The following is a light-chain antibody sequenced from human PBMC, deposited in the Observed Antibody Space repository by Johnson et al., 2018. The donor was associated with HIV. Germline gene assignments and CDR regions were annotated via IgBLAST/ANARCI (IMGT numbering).Light chain of an antibody. V-gene: IGLV1-51*02. CDR1: NSNIGNNY. CDR2: ENN. CDR3: GTWDSSLSAYA. Sequence: QSVLTQPPSVSAAPGRKVTISCSGSNSNIGNNYVSWFQQLPGTAPKLLIYENNKRPSGIPDRFSASKSGTSATLGITGLQTGDEADYYCGTWDSSLSAYACGTGTKVTVL. J-gene: IGLJ1*01.